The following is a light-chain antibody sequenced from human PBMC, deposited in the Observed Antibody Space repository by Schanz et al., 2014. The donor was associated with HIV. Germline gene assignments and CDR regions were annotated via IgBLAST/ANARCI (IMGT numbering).Light chain of an antibody. Sequence: QSLLTQPPSVSAAPGQRVTISCSGGALNVGHNFVSWYQQFPGTAPKLLIFADYQRPSEIPDRISGSKTGTSATLAINGPQAGDEADYYCATWHSSLREVVFGGGTKLTVL. J-gene: IGLJ2*01. CDR3: ATWHSSLREVV. CDR1: ALNVGHNF. V-gene: IGLV1-51*01. CDR2: ADY.